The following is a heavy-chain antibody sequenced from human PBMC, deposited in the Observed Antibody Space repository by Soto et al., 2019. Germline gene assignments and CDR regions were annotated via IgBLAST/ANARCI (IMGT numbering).Heavy chain of an antibody. CDR1: GFTFSSYA. Sequence: EVQLLESGGGLVQPGGSLRLSCAASGFTFSSYAMSWVRQAPGKGLEWVSAISGSGGSTYYADSVKGRFTISRDNSKNPLYLQMNSLRAEDTAVYYCANVAAHYYYYGMDVWGQGTTVTVSS. V-gene: IGHV3-23*01. J-gene: IGHJ6*02. CDR3: ANVAAHYYYYGMDV. CDR2: ISGSGGST. D-gene: IGHD6-13*01.